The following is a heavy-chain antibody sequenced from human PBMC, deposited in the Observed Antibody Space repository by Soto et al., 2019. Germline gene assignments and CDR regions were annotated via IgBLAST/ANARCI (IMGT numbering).Heavy chain of an antibody. V-gene: IGHV4-31*03. J-gene: IGHJ5*02. CDR1: GGSISSGGYY. Sequence: SETLSLTCTVPGGSISSGGYYWSWIRQHPGKGLEWIGYTYYSGSTYYNPSLKSRVTISVDTSKNQFSLKLSSVTAADTAVYYCARWETMVRGVIANWFDPWGQGTLVTVSS. CDR3: ARWETMVRGVIANWFDP. CDR2: TYYSGST. D-gene: IGHD3-10*01.